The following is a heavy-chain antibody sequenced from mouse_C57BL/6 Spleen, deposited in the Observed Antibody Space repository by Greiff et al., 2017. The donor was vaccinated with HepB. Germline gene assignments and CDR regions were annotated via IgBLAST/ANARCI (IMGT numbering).Heavy chain of an antibody. CDR2: IWWDDDK. CDR1: GFSLSTFGMG. D-gene: IGHD2-2*01. J-gene: IGHJ3*01. CDR3: ARIALYYGYDGGPFAY. V-gene: IGHV8-8*01. Sequence: QVQLKESGPGILQPSQTLSLTCSFSGFSLSTFGMGVGWIRQPSGKGLEWLAHIWWDDDKYYNPALKSRLTISKDTSKNQVFLKIANVDTADTATYYCARIALYYGYDGGPFAYWGQGTLVTVSA.